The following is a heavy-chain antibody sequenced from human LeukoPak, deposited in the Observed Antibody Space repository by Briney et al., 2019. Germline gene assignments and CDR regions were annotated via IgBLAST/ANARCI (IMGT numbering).Heavy chain of an antibody. J-gene: IGHJ4*02. V-gene: IGHV4-34*01. CDR2: INHSGST. CDR3: ARPNTAMVPYYFDY. D-gene: IGHD5-18*01. Sequence: SETLSLTCAVYGGSFSGYYWSWIRQPPGKGLEWTGEINHSGSTNYNPSLKSRVTISVDTSKNQFSLKLSSVTAADTAVYYCARPNTAMVPYYFDYWGQGTLVTVSS. CDR1: GGSFSGYY.